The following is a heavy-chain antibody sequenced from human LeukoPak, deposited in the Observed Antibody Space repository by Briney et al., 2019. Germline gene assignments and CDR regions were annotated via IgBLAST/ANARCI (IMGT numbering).Heavy chain of an antibody. Sequence: PSQTLSLTCTVSGGSISSGSYYWSWIRQPAGKGLEWTGRIYTSGSTNYNPSLKSRVTISVDTSKNQFSLELSSVTAADTAVYYCARDGGVDLYSSNSELDYWGQGTLVTVSS. J-gene: IGHJ4*02. CDR3: ARDGGVDLYSSNSELDY. CDR1: GGSISSGSYY. CDR2: IYTSGST. V-gene: IGHV4-61*02. D-gene: IGHD6-13*01.